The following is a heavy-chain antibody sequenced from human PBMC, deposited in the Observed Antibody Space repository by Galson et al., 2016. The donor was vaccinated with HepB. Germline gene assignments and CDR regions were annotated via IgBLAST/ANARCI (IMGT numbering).Heavy chain of an antibody. D-gene: IGHD3-22*01. CDR1: GGSISSNNW. J-gene: IGHJ4*02. CDR3: ARLPNVYYEDSDYSYGDS. V-gene: IGHV4-4*02. CDR2: IYHGGST. Sequence: SETLSLTCAVSGGSISSNNWWNWVRQPPGKGLEWIGEIYHGGSTNYNPSLKSRVSISLDKSKNQFSLKLISVTAADTAVYYCARLPNVYYEDSDYSYGDSWGQGTLVTVSP.